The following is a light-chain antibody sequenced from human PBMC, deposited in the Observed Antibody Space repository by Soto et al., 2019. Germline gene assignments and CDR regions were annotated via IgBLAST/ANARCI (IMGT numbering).Light chain of an antibody. Sequence: IQMTHSPSTLSASVGDRVTITCRASQSISSWLAWYQQKPGKAPKLLIYKASTLKSGVPSRFSGSGSGTEFTLTISSLQPDDFATYYCQHYNSYSEAFGQGTRWIS. J-gene: IGKJ1*01. CDR2: KAS. V-gene: IGKV1-5*03. CDR1: QSISSW. CDR3: QHYNSYSEA.